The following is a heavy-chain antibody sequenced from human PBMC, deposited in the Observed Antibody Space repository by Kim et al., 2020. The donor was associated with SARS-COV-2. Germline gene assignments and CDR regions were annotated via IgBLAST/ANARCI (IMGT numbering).Heavy chain of an antibody. Sequence: GESLKISCNGSGYSFTSYWIGWVRQMPGKGLEWMGIIYPGDSDTRYSPSFQGQVTISADKSISTAYLQWSSLKASDTAMYYCAREGEEDIREAIQLWSPGFGYWGQGTLVTVSS. J-gene: IGHJ4*02. CDR1: GYSFTSYW. CDR2: IYPGDSDT. CDR3: AREGEEDIREAIQLWSPGFGY. V-gene: IGHV5-51*01. D-gene: IGHD5-18*01.